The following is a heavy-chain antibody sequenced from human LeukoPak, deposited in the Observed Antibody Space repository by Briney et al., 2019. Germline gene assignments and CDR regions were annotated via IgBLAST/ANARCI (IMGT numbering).Heavy chain of an antibody. CDR3: ARARGTVAIDY. V-gene: IGHV4-39*07. D-gene: IGHD5-12*01. CDR1: GDPIMRSSYY. J-gene: IGHJ4*02. CDR2: IFYSGGT. Sequence: SETLSLTRTVSGDPIMRSSYYWGWIRQPPGKGLEWIGNIFYSGGTYYNPSLKSRITISVDTSKNQLSLQLSSVTAADTAVYYCARARGTVAIDYWGQGTLVTVSS.